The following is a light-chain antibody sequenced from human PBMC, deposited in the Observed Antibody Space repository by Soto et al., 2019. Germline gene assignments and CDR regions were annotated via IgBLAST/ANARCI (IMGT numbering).Light chain of an antibody. J-gene: IGKJ4*01. V-gene: IGKV3-15*01. Sequence: EIVISKSPAILAVSTGERATLSCRANQSISSNLAWYQQKPVQAPRLLIYGAATRATGIPARFSGSGSGTDFTLTINSLQSEDFAVYYCQMYNNWVGTFGGGTKVDIK. CDR1: QSISSN. CDR2: GAA. CDR3: QMYNNWVGT.